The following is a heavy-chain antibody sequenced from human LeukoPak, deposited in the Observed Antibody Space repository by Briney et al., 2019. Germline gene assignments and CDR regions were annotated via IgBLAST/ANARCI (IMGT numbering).Heavy chain of an antibody. V-gene: IGHV5-10-1*01. J-gene: IGHJ4*02. D-gene: IGHD4-17*01. CDR1: GYSFTSYW. CDR2: IDPSDSYT. Sequence: GESLKISCKGSGYSFTSYWISWGRQMPGEGGEWMGRIDPSDSYTNYSPSFQGHVTISADKSISTAYPQWSSLKASDTAMYYCARRGHDYGDYRHYWGQGTLVTVSS. CDR3: ARRGHDYGDYRHY.